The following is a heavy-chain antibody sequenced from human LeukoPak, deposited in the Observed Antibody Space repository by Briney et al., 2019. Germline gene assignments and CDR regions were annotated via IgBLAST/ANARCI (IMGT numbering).Heavy chain of an antibody. Sequence: KPSQTLSLTCTVSGGLISSGSYYWSWIRQPAGKGLEWIGRIYSSGSTNYNPALRSRLTIPVDTSKNQFSLKLSSVTAADTAVYYCASTICISTSCYPGVVDYWGQGTLVTVSS. CDR2: IYSSGST. CDR1: GGLISSGSYY. D-gene: IGHD2-2*01. CDR3: ASTICISTSCYPGVVDY. V-gene: IGHV4-61*02. J-gene: IGHJ4*02.